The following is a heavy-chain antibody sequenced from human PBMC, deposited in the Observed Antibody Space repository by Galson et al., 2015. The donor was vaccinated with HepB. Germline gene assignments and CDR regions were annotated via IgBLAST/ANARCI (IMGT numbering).Heavy chain of an antibody. CDR3: ARGDWGWGGFDD. CDR2: ISAYNGNT. Sequence: SVKVSCKASGYTFTNYGISWARQAPGQGLQWMGWISAYNGNTHYAQKLQGRVTMTTDTSTSTAYMELRSLRSDDTAVYYCARGDWGWGGFDDWGQGTLVTVSS. J-gene: IGHJ4*02. CDR1: GYTFTNYG. V-gene: IGHV1-18*01. D-gene: IGHD7-27*01.